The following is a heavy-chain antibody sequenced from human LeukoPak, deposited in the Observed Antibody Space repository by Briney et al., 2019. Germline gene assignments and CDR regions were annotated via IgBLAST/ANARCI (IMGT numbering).Heavy chain of an antibody. Sequence: SETLSLTCTVSGGSITSSNHYWAWIRQPPGKGLEWIGSIYYTGSTYYNSSLKSRVTISVDTSKNQFSLKLSSVTAADTAVYYCARVEWELLEYWFDPWGQGTLVTVSS. D-gene: IGHD1-26*01. J-gene: IGHJ5*02. CDR1: GGSITSSNHY. CDR2: IYYTGST. CDR3: ARVEWELLEYWFDP. V-gene: IGHV4-39*07.